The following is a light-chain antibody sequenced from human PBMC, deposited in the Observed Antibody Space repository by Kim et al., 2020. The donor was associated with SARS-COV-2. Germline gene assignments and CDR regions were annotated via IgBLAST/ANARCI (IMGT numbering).Light chain of an antibody. J-gene: IGKJ2*01. CDR1: ESIDTY. CDR2: AAS. CDR3: QESYSTPYT. V-gene: IGKV1-39*01. Sequence: DIQMTQSPLSLSVSVGDRVTITCRASESIDTYLNWYQQKPGKAPKLLIYAASSLQSGVPLRFSGSGSGTDFTLTISSLQPEDSATYYCQESYSTPYTFGQGTKLEI.